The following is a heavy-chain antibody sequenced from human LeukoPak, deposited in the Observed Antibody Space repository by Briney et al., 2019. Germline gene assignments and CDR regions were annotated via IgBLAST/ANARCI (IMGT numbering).Heavy chain of an antibody. Sequence: GGSLRLSCATSGFTFSNYWMSWVRQVPGKGLEWVASISQDAGATTYLDSVKGRFTISRDNAKNSLYLQLNSLRVDDTAVYYCVHAAYNRNPGSAWGQGTLVTVSS. CDR1: GFTFSNYW. J-gene: IGHJ5*02. D-gene: IGHD1-14*01. V-gene: IGHV3-7*01. CDR2: ISQDAGAT. CDR3: VHAAYNRNPGSA.